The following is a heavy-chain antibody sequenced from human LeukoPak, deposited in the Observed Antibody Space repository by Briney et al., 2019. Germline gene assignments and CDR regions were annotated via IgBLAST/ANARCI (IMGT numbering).Heavy chain of an antibody. CDR3: AKANWVSNADAVF. D-gene: IGHD1-1*01. V-gene: IGHV3-23*01. CDR2: LRGNGDT. Sequence: GGSLRLSCAASGFSFSSYAMSWVREAPARGLEWVSSLRGNGDTFYADSVKGRFTLSRDDSRNTVYLQLNNLRVEDTAVYYCAKANWVSNADAVFWGQGTVVTVSS. CDR1: GFSFSSYA. J-gene: IGHJ4*02.